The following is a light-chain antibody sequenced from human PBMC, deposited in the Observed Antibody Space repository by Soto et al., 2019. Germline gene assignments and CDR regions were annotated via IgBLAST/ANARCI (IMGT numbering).Light chain of an antibody. CDR1: EDIGHF. Sequence: DIQMAQSPSSLSASVGDTDTLTCRASEDIGHFLAWYQQRPGTVPKLLIYATSRLQPGVPSRFSGRGSGTDFTLTINNLQPEDVATYFCLKYNKDAPGAFGQGTKVEI. CDR2: ATS. CDR3: LKYNKDAPGA. J-gene: IGKJ1*01. V-gene: IGKV1-27*01.